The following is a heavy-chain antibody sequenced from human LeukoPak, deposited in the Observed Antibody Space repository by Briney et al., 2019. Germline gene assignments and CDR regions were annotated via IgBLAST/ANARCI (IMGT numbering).Heavy chain of an antibody. CDR2: ITPSGGTT. V-gene: IGHV1-46*01. CDR1: EYSFTSYY. J-gene: IGHJ4*02. Sequence: ASVKVSCQPSEYSFTSYYIHWVRQAPGQGLEWVGVITPSGGTTSYAQNFQGRVTMTRDPSSSTFYMDLSSLRSEDTAVYYCASGGLNWQLVHWGQGTLVSVSS. D-gene: IGHD6-13*01. CDR3: ASGGLNWQLVH.